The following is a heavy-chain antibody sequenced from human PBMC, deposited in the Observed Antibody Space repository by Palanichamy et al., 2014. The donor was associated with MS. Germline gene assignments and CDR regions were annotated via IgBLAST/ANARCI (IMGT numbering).Heavy chain of an antibody. Sequence: QVQLQESGPGLVKPSETLSLTCAVSGYSISSGYHWGWFRQSPGKGLEWIGSISHSGSTHYNPSLKSRVTISLDTSKNQFSLEMTSVTAADTAVFYGTRLYCSTTSCYKNGADFWGRGTLVTVSS. CDR3: TRLYCSTTSCYKNGADF. J-gene: IGHJ4*02. D-gene: IGHD2-2*02. V-gene: IGHV4-38-2*01. CDR1: GYSISSGYH. CDR2: ISHSGST.